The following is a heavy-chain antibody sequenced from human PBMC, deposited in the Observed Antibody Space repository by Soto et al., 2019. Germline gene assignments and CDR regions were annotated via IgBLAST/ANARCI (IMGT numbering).Heavy chain of an antibody. D-gene: IGHD3-10*01. CDR1: GFTFSSYS. J-gene: IGHJ4*02. CDR2: ISSSSSYI. Sequence: GSLRLSCAASGFTFSSYSMNWVRQAPGKGLEWVSSISSSSSYIYYADSVKGRFTISRDNAKNSLYLQMNSLRAEDTAVYYCARDLNGSGSYYNCFDYWGQGTLVTVSS. V-gene: IGHV3-21*01. CDR3: ARDLNGSGSYYNCFDY.